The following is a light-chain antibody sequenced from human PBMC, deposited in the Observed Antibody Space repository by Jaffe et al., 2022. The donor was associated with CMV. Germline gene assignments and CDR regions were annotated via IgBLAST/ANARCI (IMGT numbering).Light chain of an antibody. CDR2: KAT. CDR1: QSISTW. Sequence: DIQMSQSPSTLSASVGDRVTITCWASQSISTWLAWYQQKPGKAPKLLIYKATNLEIGVPSRFSGSGSETKFTFTISSLQPDDFATYYCQHYNSYPFTFGGGTKVEIK. J-gene: IGKJ4*01. V-gene: IGKV1-5*03. CDR3: QHYNSYPFT.